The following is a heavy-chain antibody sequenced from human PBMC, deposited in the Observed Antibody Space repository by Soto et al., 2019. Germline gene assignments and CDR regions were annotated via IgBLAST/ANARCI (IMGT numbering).Heavy chain of an antibody. CDR3: ARSGRGYGDYVREYYFDY. D-gene: IGHD4-17*01. J-gene: IGHJ4*02. V-gene: IGHV1-3*01. CDR2: INAGNGNT. CDR1: GYTFTSYA. Sequence: QVQLVQSGAEVKKPGASVKVSCKASGYTFTSYAMHWVRQAPGQRLEWMGWINAGNGNTKYSQKFQGRVTITRDTXAXTXXMELSSLRSEDTAVYYCARSGRGYGDYVREYYFDYWGQGTLVTVSS.